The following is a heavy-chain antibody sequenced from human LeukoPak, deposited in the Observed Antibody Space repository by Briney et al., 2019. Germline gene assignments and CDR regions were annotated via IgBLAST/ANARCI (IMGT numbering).Heavy chain of an antibody. V-gene: IGHV4-39*01. D-gene: IGHD2-15*01. Sequence: KSSETLSLTCTVSGGSISSNGYFWGWIRQPPGKGLEWIGSIYYSGNTYYNPSLKSRVTISVDTSKNQFSLKLSSVTAADTAFYYCARHGNIVVVLAARGFDPWGQGTLVTVSA. CDR3: ARHGNIVVVLAARGFDP. CDR1: GGSISSNGYF. CDR2: IYYSGNT. J-gene: IGHJ5*02.